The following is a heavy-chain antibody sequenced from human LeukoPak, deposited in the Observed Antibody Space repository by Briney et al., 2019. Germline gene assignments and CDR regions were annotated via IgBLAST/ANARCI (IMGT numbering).Heavy chain of an antibody. J-gene: IGHJ4*02. D-gene: IGHD6-13*01. CDR2: ISSSSSYI. CDR1: GFTFRSYS. V-gene: IGHV3-21*01. Sequence: GGSLTLSCADSGFTFRSYSMNWVGQAPGTGLEWASSISSSSSYIYYADSVKGRFTISRDNAKNSLYLQMNSLRAEDTAVYYCARDGLAAAGTFDYWGQGTLVTVSS. CDR3: ARDGLAAAGTFDY.